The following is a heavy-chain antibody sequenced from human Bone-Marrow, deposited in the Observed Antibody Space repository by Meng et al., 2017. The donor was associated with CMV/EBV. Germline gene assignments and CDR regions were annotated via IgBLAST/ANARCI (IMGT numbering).Heavy chain of an antibody. CDR2: INPKTGGT. J-gene: IGHJ5*02. CDR1: GYTFTGYY. V-gene: IGHV1-2*02. CDR3: AKDAGTTGIISMVRAVINNLLDP. Sequence: ASVKVSCKASGYTFTGYYIHWLRQAPGQGLEWMGWINPKTGGTSYVQKFRGRVSMTRDTSISTAYMELNSLTSDDTGVYYCAKDAGTTGIISMVRAVINNLLDPWGQGTLVTVSS. D-gene: IGHD3-10*01.